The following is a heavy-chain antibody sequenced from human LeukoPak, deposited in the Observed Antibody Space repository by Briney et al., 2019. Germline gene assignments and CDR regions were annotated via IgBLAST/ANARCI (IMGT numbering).Heavy chain of an antibody. Sequence: SETLSLTCTVSGGSISSGGYYWSWIRQHPGKGLEWIGYIYYSGSTYYNPSLKSRVTISVDTSKNQFSLKLSSVTAADTAVYYCATVRNYDILTGRRDYFDYWGQGTLVTVSS. V-gene: IGHV4-31*03. D-gene: IGHD3-9*01. CDR3: ATVRNYDILTGRRDYFDY. J-gene: IGHJ4*02. CDR1: GGSISSGGYY. CDR2: IYYSGST.